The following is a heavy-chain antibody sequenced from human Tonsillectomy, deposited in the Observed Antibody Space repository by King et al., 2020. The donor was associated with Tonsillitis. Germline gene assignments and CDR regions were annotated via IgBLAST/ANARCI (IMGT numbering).Heavy chain of an antibody. D-gene: IGHD6-19*01. J-gene: IGHJ4*02. CDR1: GFTFTNYG. V-gene: IGHV3-23*04. CDR3: ARLTGYISGHFDY. CDR2: IANSGAIT. Sequence: QLVQSGGGLVQPGGSLRLSCAASGFTFTNYGMSWVRQAPGKGLEWVSVIANSGAITSYAASVKGRLTISRDNSKNTLYLQMDSLRAEDTAVYYCARLTGYISGHFDYWGQGTLVTVS.